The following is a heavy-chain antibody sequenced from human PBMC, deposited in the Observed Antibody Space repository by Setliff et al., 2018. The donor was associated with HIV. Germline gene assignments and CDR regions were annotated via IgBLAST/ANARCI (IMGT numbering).Heavy chain of an antibody. Sequence: PGESLKISCKGSGNSFSNHWISWVRQVPGQGLEWMGNIDPSDSYTHYSPSFQGHVTISADKSISTVYLLWSSLKASDTAMYYCSRGIAVAGHDSANTPGDIWGQGTMVTVSS. CDR1: GNSFSNHW. V-gene: IGHV5-10-1*01. CDR3: SRGIAVAGHDSANTPGDI. J-gene: IGHJ3*02. D-gene: IGHD6-19*01. CDR2: IDPSDSYT.